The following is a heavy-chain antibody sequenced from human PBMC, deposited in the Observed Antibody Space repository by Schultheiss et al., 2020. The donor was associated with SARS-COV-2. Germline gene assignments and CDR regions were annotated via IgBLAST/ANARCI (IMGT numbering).Heavy chain of an antibody. CDR1: GFTFSSYG. CDR2: IWYDGSNK. D-gene: IGHD6-13*01. CDR3: AKDSGGQQLVYFDY. V-gene: IGHV3-30*02. J-gene: IGHJ4*02. Sequence: GGSLRLSCAASGFTFSSYGMHWVRQAPGKGLEWVAVIWYDGSNKYYADSVKGRFTISRDNSKNTLYLQMNSLRAEDTAVYYCAKDSGGQQLVYFDYWGQGTLVTVSS.